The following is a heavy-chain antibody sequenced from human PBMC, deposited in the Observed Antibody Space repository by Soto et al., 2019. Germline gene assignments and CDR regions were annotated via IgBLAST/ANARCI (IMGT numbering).Heavy chain of an antibody. CDR3: ASFSIAATDPYGMDV. CDR1: GYTFTSYG. CDR2: ISAYNGNT. J-gene: IGHJ6*02. V-gene: IGHV1-18*01. Sequence: QVQLVQSGAEVKKPGASVKVSCKASGYTFTSYGISWVRQAPGQGLEWMGWISAYNGNTNYAQELQGRVTMTTDTSTSTAYMELRSLRSDDTAVYYCASFSIAATDPYGMDVWGQGTTVTVSS. D-gene: IGHD6-13*01.